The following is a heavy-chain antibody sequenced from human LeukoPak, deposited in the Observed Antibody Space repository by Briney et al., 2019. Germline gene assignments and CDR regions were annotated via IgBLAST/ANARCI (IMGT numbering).Heavy chain of an antibody. D-gene: IGHD3-10*01. CDR2: IYPGDSDT. J-gene: IGHJ5*02. CDR3: AYYGSGSYSNSYNWFDP. CDR1: GYSFSDFW. V-gene: IGHV5-51*01. Sequence: GESLQICCKGSGYSFSDFWIAWGRQMPGEGLEWMGIIYPGDSDTSYSPSFQGQVTISADKAISTAYLQWSSLKASDTAMYYYAYYGSGSYSNSYNWFDPWGQGTLVTVSS.